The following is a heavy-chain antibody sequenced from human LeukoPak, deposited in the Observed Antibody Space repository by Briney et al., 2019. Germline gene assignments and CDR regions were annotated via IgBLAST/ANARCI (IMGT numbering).Heavy chain of an antibody. D-gene: IGHD2-21*01. Sequence: ASVKVSCKASGYTFTGYYMHWVRQAPGQGLEWMGWINPNSGGTNYAQKFQGRVTMTRDTSISTAYMELSRLRSDDTAVYYCARDARGGDYYYYYMDVWGKGTTVTIS. J-gene: IGHJ6*03. V-gene: IGHV1-2*02. CDR1: GYTFTGYY. CDR2: INPNSGGT. CDR3: ARDARGGDYYYYYMDV.